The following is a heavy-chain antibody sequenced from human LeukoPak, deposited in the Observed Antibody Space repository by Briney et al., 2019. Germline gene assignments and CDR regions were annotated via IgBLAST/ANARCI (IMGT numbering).Heavy chain of an antibody. J-gene: IGHJ4*02. CDR2: ISSSSSYI. D-gene: IGHD1-26*01. CDR3: ARSWIGWELPRNSDY. CDR1: GFTFSSYS. Sequence: PGGSLRLSCVASGFTFSSYSMNWVRQAPGKGLEWVSSISSSSSYIYYADSVKGRFTISRDNAKNSLYLQMNSLRAEDTAVYYCARSWIGWELPRNSDYWGQGTLVTVSS. V-gene: IGHV3-21*01.